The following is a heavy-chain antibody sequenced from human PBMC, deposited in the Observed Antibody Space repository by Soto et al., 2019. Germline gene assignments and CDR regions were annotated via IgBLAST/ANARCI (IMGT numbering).Heavy chain of an antibody. Sequence: EVQLVESGGGVVRPGGSLRLSCAASGFTFDDYGMSWVRQAPGKGLEWVSGINWNGGSTGYADSVKGRFTISRDNAKDSLYLHMNSLRAEDTALYHCALRCSSDYYYYYMDVWGNGTTVTVAS. V-gene: IGHV3-20*01. CDR1: GFTFDDYG. CDR2: INWNGGST. CDR3: ALRCSSDYYYYYMDV. D-gene: IGHD4-17*01. J-gene: IGHJ6*03.